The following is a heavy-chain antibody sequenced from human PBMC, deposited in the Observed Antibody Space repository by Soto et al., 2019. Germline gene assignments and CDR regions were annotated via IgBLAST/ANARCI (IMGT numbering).Heavy chain of an antibody. J-gene: IGHJ5*02. D-gene: IGHD2-2*01. CDR1: GGPISSGGYY. CDR2: IYYSGST. V-gene: IGHV4-31*03. Sequence: SETLSLTCTVSGGPISSGGYYWSWIRQHPGKGLEWIGYIYYSGSTYYNPSLKSRVTISVDTSKNQFSLKLSSVTAADTAVYYCARGPYCSSTSCSKLNWFDPWGQGTLVTVSS. CDR3: ARGPYCSSTSCSKLNWFDP.